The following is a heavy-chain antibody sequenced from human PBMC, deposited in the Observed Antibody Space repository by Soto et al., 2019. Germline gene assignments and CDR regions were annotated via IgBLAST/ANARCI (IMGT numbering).Heavy chain of an antibody. J-gene: IGHJ4*02. D-gene: IGHD3-9*01. CDR2: IWYDGSNK. CDR1: GFTFSSYG. CDR3: ARDSTVLRYFDWSPDSDYFDY. V-gene: IGHV3-33*01. Sequence: PGGSLRLSCAASGFTFSSYGMHWVRQAPGKGLGWVAVIWYDGSNKYYADSVKGRFTISRDNSKNTLYLQMNSLRAEDTAVYYCARDSTVLRYFDWSPDSDYFDYWGQGTLVTVSS.